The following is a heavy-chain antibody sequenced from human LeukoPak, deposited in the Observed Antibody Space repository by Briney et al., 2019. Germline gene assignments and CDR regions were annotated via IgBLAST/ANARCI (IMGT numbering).Heavy chain of an antibody. V-gene: IGHV3-74*01. CDR3: ARTEYCSPTSCKYASF. CDR2: INTDGSST. Sequence: PGRSLRLSCAASGFTFSSYAMHWVRQAPGKGLVWVSQINTDGSSTNYADSVRGRFTISRDNAKNTLYLQMNSLRAEDTAVYYCARTEYCSPTSCKYASFWGQGTMVTVSS. CDR1: GFTFSSYA. D-gene: IGHD2-15*01. J-gene: IGHJ3*01.